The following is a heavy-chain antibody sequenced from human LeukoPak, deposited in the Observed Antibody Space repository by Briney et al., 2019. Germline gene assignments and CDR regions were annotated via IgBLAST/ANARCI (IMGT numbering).Heavy chain of an antibody. CDR3: AKDKTSCDSNNFDF. V-gene: IGHV3-33*06. CDR2: IWYDGSNK. CDR1: GFTFNNYG. D-gene: IGHD3-22*01. Sequence: GGSLRLSCAASGFTFNNYGMHWVRQAPGKGLEWVAVIWYDGSNKYYADSLKGRFAISRDNSKNTVYLQTNSLRAEDTAVYYCAKDKTSCDSNNFDFWGQGTLVIVSS. J-gene: IGHJ4*02.